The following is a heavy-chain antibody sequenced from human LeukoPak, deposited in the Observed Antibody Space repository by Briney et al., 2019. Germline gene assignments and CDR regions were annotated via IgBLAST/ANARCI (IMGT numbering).Heavy chain of an antibody. Sequence: GGSLRLSCAASGFTFSSYEMNWVRQAPGKGLEWVSYISSSGSTIYYADSVKGRFTISRDSAKNSLYLQMNSLRAEDTAVYYCARDRHPSSTTKVPFDYWGQGTLVTVSS. V-gene: IGHV3-48*03. CDR2: ISSSGSTI. J-gene: IGHJ4*02. CDR1: GFTFSSYE. D-gene: IGHD6-13*01. CDR3: ARDRHPSSTTKVPFDY.